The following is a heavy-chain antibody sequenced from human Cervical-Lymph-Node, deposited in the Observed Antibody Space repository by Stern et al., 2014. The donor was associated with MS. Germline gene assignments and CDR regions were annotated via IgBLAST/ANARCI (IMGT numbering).Heavy chain of an antibody. CDR1: GG. D-gene: IGHD3-10*01. Sequence: QVQLVQSGAEVKKPGSSVKVSCQSSGGISWVRQAPGQGLEWMGGVIPFVGISNYAQKFQGRVTITADTSTNTTYLHLSRLTSADTAVYYCARGSGDNWFDPWGQGTLVTVSS. J-gene: IGHJ5*02. CDR2: VIPFVGIS. CDR3: ARGSGDNWFDP. V-gene: IGHV1-69*17.